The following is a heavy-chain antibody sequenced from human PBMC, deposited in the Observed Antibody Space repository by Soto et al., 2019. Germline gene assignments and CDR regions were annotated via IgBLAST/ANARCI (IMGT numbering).Heavy chain of an antibody. Sequence: PGGSLRLSCAASGFTFSSYAMSWVRQAPGKGLEWFSAISGSGGSTYYADSVKGRFTISRDNSKNTLYLQMNSLRAEDTAVYYCAKDINRFMVRGVIITDAFHIWGQGTMVTGSS. J-gene: IGHJ3*02. CDR1: GFTFSSYA. CDR3: AKDINRFMVRGVIITDAFHI. V-gene: IGHV3-23*01. D-gene: IGHD3-10*01. CDR2: ISGSGGST.